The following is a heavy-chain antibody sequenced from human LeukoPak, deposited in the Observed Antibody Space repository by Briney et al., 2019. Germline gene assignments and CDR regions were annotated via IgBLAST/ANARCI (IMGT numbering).Heavy chain of an antibody. CDR1: GGTFSSYA. D-gene: IGHD3-10*01. CDR3: ARVSVLSYGTYYYYYMDV. CDR2: IIPIFGTA. V-gene: IGHV1-69*06. Sequence: GASVKVSCKASGGTFSSYAISWVRQAPGQGLEWMGGIIPIFGTANYAQKFQGGVTITADKSTSTAYMELSSLRSEDTAVYYCARVSVLSYGTYYYYYMDVWGKGTTVTVSS. J-gene: IGHJ6*03.